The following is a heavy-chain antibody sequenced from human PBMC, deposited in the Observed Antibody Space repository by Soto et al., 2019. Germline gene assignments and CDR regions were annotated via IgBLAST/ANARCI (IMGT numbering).Heavy chain of an antibody. D-gene: IGHD3-3*01. Sequence: GGSLRLSCAASGFTFSSNWMHWARQAPGKGLVWVSRINSDGSSTSYADSVKGRFTISRDNAKNTLYLQMNSLRAEDTAVYYCAGYYTDRSGIWGQGTMVTVSS. CDR2: INSDGSST. CDR3: AGYYTDRSGI. V-gene: IGHV3-74*01. J-gene: IGHJ3*02. CDR1: GFTFSSNW.